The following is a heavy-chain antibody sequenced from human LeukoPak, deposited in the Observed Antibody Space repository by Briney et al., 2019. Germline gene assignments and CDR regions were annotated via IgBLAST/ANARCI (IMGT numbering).Heavy chain of an antibody. J-gene: IGHJ4*02. CDR3: AKLGGYSGCFDY. D-gene: IGHD5-12*01. V-gene: IGHV3-23*01. CDR1: GFTFSGYA. CDR2: ISGIGGST. Sequence: GGSLRLSCEASGFTFSGYAMSWVRQAPGKGLEWVSAISGIGGSTYYADSVKGRVTISRDNSKNTLYLQMNSLRAEDTAVYYCAKLGGYSGCFDYWGQGTLVTVSS.